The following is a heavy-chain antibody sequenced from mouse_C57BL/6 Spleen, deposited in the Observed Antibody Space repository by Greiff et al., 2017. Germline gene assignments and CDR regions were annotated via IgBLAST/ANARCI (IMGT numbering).Heavy chain of an antibody. V-gene: IGHV1-80*01. CDR1: GYAFSSYW. CDR2: IYPGAGDT. J-gene: IGHJ1*03. CDR3: ARSWYFDV. Sequence: LQESGAELVKPGAPVKISCKASGYAFSSYWMNWVKQRPGKGLEWIGQIYPGAGDTNYNGKFKGKATLTADKSSSTAYMQLSSLTAEDSAVYFCARSWYFDVWGTGATVTVFS.